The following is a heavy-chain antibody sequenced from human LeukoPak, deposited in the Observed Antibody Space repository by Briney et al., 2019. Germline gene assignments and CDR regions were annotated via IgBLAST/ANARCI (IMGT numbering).Heavy chain of an antibody. Sequence: ASVKVSCKTSGYNFASYGINWVRQAPGQGLEWMGWISGYNGNTDYAQNFQGRVTMTRDTSTSTVYMELRSLRSDDTAVYYCARRRAGRDYYYGMDVWGQGTTVTVSS. V-gene: IGHV1-18*01. J-gene: IGHJ6*02. CDR1: GYNFASYG. CDR2: ISGYNGNT. CDR3: ARRRAGRDYYYGMDV. D-gene: IGHD5-24*01.